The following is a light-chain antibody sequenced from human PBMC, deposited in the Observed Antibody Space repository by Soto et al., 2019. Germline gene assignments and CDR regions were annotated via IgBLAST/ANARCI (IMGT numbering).Light chain of an antibody. J-gene: IGLJ1*01. V-gene: IGLV2-14*01. CDR1: NSDVGAYNY. Sequence: QSALTQPASVSGSPGQSITISCTGTNSDVGAYNYVSWFQQHPGRAPKLIIYEVSNRPSGVSNRFSGSKSGNTASLTISGLQAEDEADYYCSSYTSSSTPYVFGTGTKLTVL. CDR2: EVS. CDR3: SSYTSSSTPYV.